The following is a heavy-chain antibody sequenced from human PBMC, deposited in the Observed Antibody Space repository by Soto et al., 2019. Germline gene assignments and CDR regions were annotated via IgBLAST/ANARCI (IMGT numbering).Heavy chain of an antibody. Sequence: MQMVESGGGSVQPGGSLRLSCASSGFPFSHYWMHWVRQTPGKGLVWVSRINPAGTITNYADAVEGRFTISRDNADSALFLQLNRLSAEDTAIYYCTSDTLGLRDTWGQGTLVTVSS. D-gene: IGHD1-26*01. V-gene: IGHV3-74*01. J-gene: IGHJ5*02. CDR1: GFPFSHYW. CDR3: TSDTLGLRDT. CDR2: INPAGTIT.